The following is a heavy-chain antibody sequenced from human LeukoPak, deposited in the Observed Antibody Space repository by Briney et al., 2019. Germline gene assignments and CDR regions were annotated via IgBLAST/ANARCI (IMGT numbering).Heavy chain of an antibody. CDR3: ARAGGGDYGYFDY. CDR2: MWYDGSNK. V-gene: IGHV3-33*01. D-gene: IGHD4-17*01. CDR1: GFTFSSYG. J-gene: IGHJ4*02. Sequence: GRSLRLSCAASGFTFSSYGMHWVRQAPGKGLEWVAVMWYDGSNKYYADSVKGRFTISRDNPKNTLYLQMNSLRAEDTAVYYCARAGGGDYGYFDYWGQGTLVTVSS.